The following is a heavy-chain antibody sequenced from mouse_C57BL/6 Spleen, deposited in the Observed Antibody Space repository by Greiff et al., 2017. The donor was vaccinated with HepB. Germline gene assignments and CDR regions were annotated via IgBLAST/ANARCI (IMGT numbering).Heavy chain of an antibody. CDR2: ISSGSSTI. D-gene: IGHD2-14*01. Sequence: DVKLVESGGGLVKPGGSLKLSCAASGFTFSDYGMHWVRQAPEKGLEWVAYISSGSSTIYYADTVKGRFTISRDNAKNTLFLQMTSLRSEDTAMYYCAVRGRGAMDYWGQGTSVTVSS. J-gene: IGHJ4*01. CDR3: AVRGRGAMDY. V-gene: IGHV5-17*01. CDR1: GFTFSDYG.